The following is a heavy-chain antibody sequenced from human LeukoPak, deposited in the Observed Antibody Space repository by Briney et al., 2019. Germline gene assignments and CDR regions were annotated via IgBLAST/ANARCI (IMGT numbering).Heavy chain of an antibody. Sequence: PGGSLRLSCAASGFTFSSYWMSWVRQAPGKGLEWVAVISYDGSNKYYADSMKGRFTISRDNSKNTLYLQMNSLRAEDTAVYYCAKASRVGARRGYFDYWGQGTLVTVSS. V-gene: IGHV3-30*18. CDR2: ISYDGSNK. CDR3: AKASRVGARRGYFDY. CDR1: GFTFSSYW. D-gene: IGHD1-26*01. J-gene: IGHJ4*02.